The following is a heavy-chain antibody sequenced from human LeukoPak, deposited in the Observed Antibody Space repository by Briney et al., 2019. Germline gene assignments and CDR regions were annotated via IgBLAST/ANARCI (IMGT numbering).Heavy chain of an antibody. CDR3: ARSGLDYYDSTGYSVDY. D-gene: IGHD3-22*01. V-gene: IGHV4-59*08. CDR1: GDSISSHY. J-gene: IGHJ4*02. Sequence: PSETLSLTCTVSGDSISSHYWSWIRQPPGKGLEWIGYIYYSGSTTYNPSLTSRVTMSVDTSKNQFSLKLSSVTAADTAVYYCARSGLDYYDSTGYSVDYWGQGTLVTVSS. CDR2: IYYSGST.